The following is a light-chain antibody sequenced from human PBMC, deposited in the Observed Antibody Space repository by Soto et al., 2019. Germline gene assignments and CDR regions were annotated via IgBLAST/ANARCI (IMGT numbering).Light chain of an antibody. V-gene: IGKV1-12*01. Sequence: DIQMTQSPSSVSASIGDRDTITCRASQDIGRRLAWFQQKPGKAPKYLIQAASSLQGGVPSTFSGSGSGTDFTLTINTLHPEDFATYYCLQVYSFPRTFGQGTKVDIK. CDR1: QDIGRR. CDR3: LQVYSFPRT. J-gene: IGKJ1*01. CDR2: AAS.